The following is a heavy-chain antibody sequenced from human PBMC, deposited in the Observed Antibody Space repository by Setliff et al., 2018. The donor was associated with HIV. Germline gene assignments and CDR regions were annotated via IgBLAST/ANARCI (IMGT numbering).Heavy chain of an antibody. CDR3: ASAYDYYMDV. CDR2: IIPILGEA. V-gene: IGHV1-69*10. J-gene: IGHJ6*03. Sequence: SVKVSCKASGDTLSRYAISWVRQAPGQGLEWMGGIIPILGEAKYAQKFQGTVTITADKSTSTVYMELSSLKSEDTAVYYCASAYDYYMDVWGKGTTVTVSS. CDR1: GDTLSRYA.